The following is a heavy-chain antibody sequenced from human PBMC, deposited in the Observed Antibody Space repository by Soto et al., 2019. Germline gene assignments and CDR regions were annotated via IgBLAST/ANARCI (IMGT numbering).Heavy chain of an antibody. J-gene: IGHJ5*02. D-gene: IGHD3-22*01. CDR2: FDPEDGET. CDR1: GYTLTELS. CDR3: ATYYYDSSGYYDWFDP. V-gene: IGHV1-24*01. Sequence: VASVKVSCKVSGYTLTELSMHWVRQAPGKGLEWMGGFDPEDGETIYAQKFQGRVTMTEDTSTDTAYMELSSLRSEDTAVYYCATYYYDSSGYYDWFDPWGQGTLVTVSS.